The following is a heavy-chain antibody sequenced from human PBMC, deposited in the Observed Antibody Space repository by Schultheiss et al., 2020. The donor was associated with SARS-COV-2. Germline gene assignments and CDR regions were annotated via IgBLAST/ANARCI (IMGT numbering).Heavy chain of an antibody. D-gene: IGHD3-16*02. J-gene: IGHJ5*02. CDR1: GFTFSSYS. V-gene: IGHV3-48*01. Sequence: GGSLRLSCAASGFTFSSYSMNWVRQAPGKGLEWVSYISSSSSTIYYADSVKGRFTISRDNSKNTLYLQMNSLRAEDTAVYYCAKEDYVWGSYRYPYNWFDPWGQGTLVTVSS. CDR2: ISSSSSTI. CDR3: AKEDYVWGSYRYPYNWFDP.